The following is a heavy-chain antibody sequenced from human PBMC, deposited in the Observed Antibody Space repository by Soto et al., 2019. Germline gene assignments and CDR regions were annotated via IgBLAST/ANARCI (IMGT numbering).Heavy chain of an antibody. D-gene: IGHD3-22*01. CDR3: ASINSGYPQAYGYFQH. CDR2: IYYSGST. J-gene: IGHJ1*01. V-gene: IGHV4-39*01. Sequence: SETLSLTCTVSGGSISSSSYYWGWIRQPPGKGLEWIGSIYYSGSTYYNPSLKSRVTISVDTSKNQFSLKLSSVTAADTAVYYCASINSGYPQAYGYFQHWGQGTLVTVSS. CDR1: GGSISSSSYY.